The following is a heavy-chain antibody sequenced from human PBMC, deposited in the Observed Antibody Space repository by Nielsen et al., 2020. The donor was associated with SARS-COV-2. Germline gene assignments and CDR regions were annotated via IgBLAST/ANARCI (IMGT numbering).Heavy chain of an antibody. CDR3: AITLGYCSGGSCYYY. J-gene: IGHJ4*02. Sequence: SETLSLTCAVSGGSISSSNWWSWVRQPPGKGLEWIGEIYHSGSTNYNPSPKSRVTISVDKSKNQFSLKLSSVTAADTAVYYCAITLGYCSGGSCYYYWGQGTLVTVSS. CDR2: IYHSGST. V-gene: IGHV4-4*02. D-gene: IGHD2-15*01. CDR1: GGSISSSNW.